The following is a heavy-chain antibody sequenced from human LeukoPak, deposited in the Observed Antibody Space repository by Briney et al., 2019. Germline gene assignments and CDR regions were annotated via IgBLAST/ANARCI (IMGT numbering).Heavy chain of an antibody. CDR3: AKDSNSGYVSVGPNF. Sequence: GGSLRLSCAASGFVFSNYGMHGVRQAPGKGLEWVAFVRYDGSNEYYADSVKGRFTISRDNSKNTLYLQMNSLTTEDTGVYSCAKDSNSGYVSVGPNFWGRGTLVTVSS. J-gene: IGHJ4*02. CDR1: GFVFSNYG. CDR2: VRYDGSNE. V-gene: IGHV3-30*02. D-gene: IGHD5-12*01.